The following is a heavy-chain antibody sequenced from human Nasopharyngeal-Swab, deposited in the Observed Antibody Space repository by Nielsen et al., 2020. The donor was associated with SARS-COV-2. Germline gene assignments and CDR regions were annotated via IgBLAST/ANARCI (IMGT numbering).Heavy chain of an antibody. CDR3: AKAPVSVSVAGTFDY. V-gene: IGHV3-9*01. D-gene: IGHD6-19*01. Sequence: SLKLSCAASGFTFDDYDMHWVRQAPGKGLEWVSGMTWNGNSIDDADSVKGRFTISRDNAKNSLYLQMNSLRTEDTALYYCAKAPVSVSVAGTFDYWGQGTLVTVSS. CDR1: GFTFDDYD. J-gene: IGHJ4*02. CDR2: MTWNGNSI.